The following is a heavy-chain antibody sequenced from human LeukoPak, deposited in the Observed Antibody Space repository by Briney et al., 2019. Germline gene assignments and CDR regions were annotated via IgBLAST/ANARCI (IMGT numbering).Heavy chain of an antibody. J-gene: IGHJ4*02. CDR2: IYSGGST. Sequence: GGSLRLSRAASGFTFSSYAMSWVRQAPGKGLEWVSVIYSGGSTYYADSVKGRFTISRDNSKNTLYLQMNSLRAEDTAVYYCARTSPLTTVTYWGQGTLVTVSS. CDR1: GFTFSSYA. D-gene: IGHD4-11*01. V-gene: IGHV3-53*01. CDR3: ARTSPLTTVTY.